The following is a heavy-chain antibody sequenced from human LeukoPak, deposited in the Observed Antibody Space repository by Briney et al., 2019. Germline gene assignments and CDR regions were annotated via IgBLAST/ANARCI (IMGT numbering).Heavy chain of an antibody. CDR1: GYTFTTYH. J-gene: IGHJ6*03. D-gene: IGHD3-10*01. Sequence: ASVKVSCKASGYTFTTYHIHLVRQAPGQRLEWMGIINPSSGGTTYAQKFQGRVTMTRDTSTSTLYMELSSLRSEDTAVYYCARGVVRGVYYMDVWGKGTTVTVSS. CDR2: INPSSGGT. CDR3: ARGVVRGVYYMDV. V-gene: IGHV1-46*01.